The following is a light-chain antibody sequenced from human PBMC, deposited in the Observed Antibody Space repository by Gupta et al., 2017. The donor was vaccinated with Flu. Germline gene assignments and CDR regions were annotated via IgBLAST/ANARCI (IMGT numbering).Light chain of an antibody. V-gene: IGLV1-44*01. CDR2: TND. CDR3: ETWDDSLNGRI. J-gene: IGLJ1*01. CDR1: SCNIGSSP. Sequence: QSVLTQLPSASGTPGQRVTISCSGRSCNIGSSPVNWYQQLPGSAPKLLIYTNDQRPSGVPDRFSGSKSGTSASLAISGLQSEDEADYYCETWDDSLNGRIFGTGTKVTVL.